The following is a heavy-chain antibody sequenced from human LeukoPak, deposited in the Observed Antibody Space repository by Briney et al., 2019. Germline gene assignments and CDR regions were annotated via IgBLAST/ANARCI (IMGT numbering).Heavy chain of an antibody. Sequence: NPSETLSLTCTVSGGSISSYYWSWIRQPPGKGLEWIGYIYYSGSTNYNPSLKSRVTISVDTSKNQFSLKLSSVTAADTAVYYCARGGGSSGSSGGAFDIWGQGTMVTVSS. CDR2: IYYSGST. V-gene: IGHV4-59*01. CDR3: ARGGGSSGSSGGAFDI. D-gene: IGHD6-19*01. CDR1: GGSISSYY. J-gene: IGHJ3*02.